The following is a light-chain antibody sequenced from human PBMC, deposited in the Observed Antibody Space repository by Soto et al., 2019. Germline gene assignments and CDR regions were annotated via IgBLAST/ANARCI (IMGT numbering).Light chain of an antibody. Sequence: EIVMTQSPVTLSVSPGERATLSCRASQNISRSLAWYQQKPGQGPSLLIYGTSTRTGGVPARFSGGGSGTEFTLTITSLQSEDFAVYYCQQYNNWPPLTFGGGTKVEIK. V-gene: IGKV3-15*01. CDR2: GTS. CDR1: QNISRS. J-gene: IGKJ4*01. CDR3: QQYNNWPPLT.